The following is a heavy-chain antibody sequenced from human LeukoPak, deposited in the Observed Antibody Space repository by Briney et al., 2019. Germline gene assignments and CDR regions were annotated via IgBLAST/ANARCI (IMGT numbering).Heavy chain of an antibody. CDR1: GYTFTGYY. CDR2: INPSGGST. D-gene: IGHD1-26*01. Sequence: GASVKVSCKASGYTFTGYYMHWVRQAPGQGLEWMGIINPSGGSTSYAQKFQGRVTMTRDTSTSTVYMELSSLRSEDTAVYYCAREAPAYYYTDYSGSTGDAFDIWGQGTMVTVSS. V-gene: IGHV1-46*01. J-gene: IGHJ3*02. CDR3: AREAPAYYYTDYSGSTGDAFDI.